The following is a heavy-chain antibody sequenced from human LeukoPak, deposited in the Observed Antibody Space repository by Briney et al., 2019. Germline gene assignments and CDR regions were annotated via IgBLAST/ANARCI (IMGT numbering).Heavy chain of an antibody. CDR1: GGSISSGSYY. CDR3: AREDTWGSGDY. CDR2: IYYSGST. Sequence: PSQTLSLTCTVSGGSISSGSYYWSWIRQHPGKGLEWIGYIYYSGSTYYIPSLKSRVTISVDTSKNQYSLKLSSVTAADTAVYYCAREDTWGSGDYWGQGTLVTVSS. J-gene: IGHJ4*02. V-gene: IGHV4-30-4*08. D-gene: IGHD7-27*01.